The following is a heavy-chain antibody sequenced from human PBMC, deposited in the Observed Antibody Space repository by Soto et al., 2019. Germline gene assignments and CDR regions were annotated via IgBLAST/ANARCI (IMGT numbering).Heavy chain of an antibody. J-gene: IGHJ6*03. V-gene: IGHV3-66*01. CDR2: IYSGGST. Sequence: GGSLRLSCAASGFTVSSNYMSWVRQAPGKGLEWVSVIYSGGSTYYADSVKGRFTISRDNSKNTLYLQMNSLRAEDTAVYYCARDIGSNYYYYYYMDVWGKGTTVTVSS. CDR1: GFTVSSNY. CDR3: ARDIGSNYYYYYYMDV. D-gene: IGHD2-15*01.